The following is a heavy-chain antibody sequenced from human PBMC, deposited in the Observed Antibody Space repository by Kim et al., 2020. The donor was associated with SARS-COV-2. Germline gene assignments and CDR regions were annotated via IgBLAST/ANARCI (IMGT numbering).Heavy chain of an antibody. Sequence: SETLSLTCTVSGGSISSYYWSWIRQPPGKGLEWIGYIYYSGSTNYNPSLKSRVTISVDTSKNQFSLKLSSVTAADTAVYYCARRYSSSWYPPWFDPWGQGTLVTVSS. D-gene: IGHD6-13*01. J-gene: IGHJ5*02. CDR3: ARRYSSSWYPPWFDP. CDR2: IYYSGST. V-gene: IGHV4-59*01. CDR1: GGSISSYY.